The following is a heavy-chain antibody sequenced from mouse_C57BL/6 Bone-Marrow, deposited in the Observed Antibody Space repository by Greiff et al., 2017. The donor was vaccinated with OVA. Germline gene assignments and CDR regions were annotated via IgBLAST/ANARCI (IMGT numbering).Heavy chain of an antibody. CDR1: GFTFSSYG. D-gene: IGHD4-1*01. CDR2: ISSGGSST. V-gene: IGHV5-6*01. CDR3: AKHGLDPYYFDY. J-gene: IGHJ2*01. Sequence: EVQLVESGGDLVKPGGSLKLSCAASGFTFSSYGMSWVRQTPDKRLEWVATISSGGSSTYYPDSVKGRFTISRDNAKNTLYLQMSSLKSEDTAMYYCAKHGLDPYYFDYWGQGTTLTVSS.